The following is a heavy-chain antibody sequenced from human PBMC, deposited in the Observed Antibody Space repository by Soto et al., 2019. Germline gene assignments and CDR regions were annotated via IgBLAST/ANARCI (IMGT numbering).Heavy chain of an antibody. CDR1: SDSIGNYY. J-gene: IGHJ5*01. CDR3: ARGQGDSGYDASGSNYFDA. CDR2: IYSSGPT. Sequence: QVHLQESGPGLVKPSGTLSLTCTVSSDSIGNYYWSWIRQSPGRGLEWLGYIYSSGPTKYSPSLNRRLTLSVDTSKNQFSLTLTSASTADTGVYFCARGQGDSGYDASGSNYFDAWGQGTPVTVSS. D-gene: IGHD6-19*01. V-gene: IGHV4-59*01.